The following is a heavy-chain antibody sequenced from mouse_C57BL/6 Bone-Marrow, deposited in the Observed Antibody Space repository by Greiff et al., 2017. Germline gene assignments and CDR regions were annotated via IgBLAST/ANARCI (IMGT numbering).Heavy chain of an antibody. Sequence: EVQLVESGGGLVQPGGSMKLSCVASGFTFSNYWMNWVRQSPEKGLAWVAQIRLKSDNYATHYAESVKGRFTISRDDSKSSVYLQMNNLRAEDTGIYYCTVGAYWGQGTTLTVSS. CDR2: IRLKSDNYAT. CDR3: TVGAY. J-gene: IGHJ2*01. V-gene: IGHV6-3*01. CDR1: GFTFSNYW. D-gene: IGHD3-1*01.